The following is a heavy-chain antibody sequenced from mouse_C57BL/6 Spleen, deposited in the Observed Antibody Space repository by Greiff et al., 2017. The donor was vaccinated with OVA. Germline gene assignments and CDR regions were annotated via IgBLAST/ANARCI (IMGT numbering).Heavy chain of an antibody. CDR3: ARGSSYGYFDV. V-gene: IGHV1-64*01. CDR1: GYTFTSYW. Sequence: QVQLQQPGAELVKPGASVKLSCKASGYTFTSYWMHWVKQRPVQGLEWIGMIHPNSGSTNYNEKFKSKATLTVDKSSSTAYMQLSSRTSEDSAVYYCARGSSYGYFDVWGTGTTVTVSS. D-gene: IGHD1-1*01. J-gene: IGHJ1*03. CDR2: IHPNSGST.